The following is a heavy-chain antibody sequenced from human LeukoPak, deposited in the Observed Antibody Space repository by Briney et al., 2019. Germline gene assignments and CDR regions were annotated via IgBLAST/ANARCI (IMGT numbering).Heavy chain of an antibody. Sequence: PGGSLRLSCAASGFTFSSYEMNWVRQAPGKGLEWVSYISSSGSTIYYADSVKGRFTISRDNAKNSLYLQMNSLRAEDTAVYYCARDSSGWYVDYYFDYWGQGTLVTVSS. CDR3: ARDSSGWYVDYYFDY. CDR1: GFTFSSYE. CDR2: ISSSGSTI. D-gene: IGHD6-19*01. V-gene: IGHV3-48*03. J-gene: IGHJ4*02.